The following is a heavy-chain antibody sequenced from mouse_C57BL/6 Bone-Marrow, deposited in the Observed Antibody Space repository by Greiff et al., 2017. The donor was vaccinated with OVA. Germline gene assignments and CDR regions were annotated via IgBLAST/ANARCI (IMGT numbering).Heavy chain of an antibody. D-gene: IGHD2-3*01. CDR1: GFTFSNYW. V-gene: IGHV6-3*01. Sequence: EVMLVESGGGLVQPGGSMKLSCVASGFTFSNYWMNWVRQSPEKGLEWVAQIRLKSDNYATHYAESVKGRFTISRDDSKSSVYLQMNNLRAEDTGIYYCTGGGYYPFAYWGQGTLVTVSA. CDR3: TGGGYYPFAY. CDR2: IRLKSDNYAT. J-gene: IGHJ3*01.